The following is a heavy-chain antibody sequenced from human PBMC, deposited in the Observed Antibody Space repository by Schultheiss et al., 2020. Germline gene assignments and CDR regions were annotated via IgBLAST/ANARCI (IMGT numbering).Heavy chain of an antibody. Sequence: SVKVSCKASGGTFSSYTISWVRQAPGQGLEWMGRIIPILGIANYAQKFQGRVTITADESTSTAYMELSSLRSEDTAVYYCARSGLRIQLWSRRGNWFDPWGQGTLVIV. V-gene: IGHV1-69*02. J-gene: IGHJ5*02. CDR2: IIPILGIA. D-gene: IGHD5-18*01. CDR3: ARSGLRIQLWSRRGNWFDP. CDR1: GGTFSSYT.